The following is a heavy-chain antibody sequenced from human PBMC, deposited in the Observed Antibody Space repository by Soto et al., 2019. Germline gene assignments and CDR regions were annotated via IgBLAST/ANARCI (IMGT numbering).Heavy chain of an antibody. CDR1: GESFSGYY. CDR3: ARRYCNSTSCYTIDY. J-gene: IGHJ4*02. D-gene: IGHD2-2*02. CDR2: ISHSGST. V-gene: IGHV4-34*01. Sequence: QVQLQQWGAGLLKPSETLSLTCAVYGESFSGYYWTWIRQPPGKGLEWSGEISHSGSTNYNPSLKIRVTISVDTSRNQFSLKLSSVTAADTAVYYCARRYCNSTSCYTIDYWGQGTLVTVSS.